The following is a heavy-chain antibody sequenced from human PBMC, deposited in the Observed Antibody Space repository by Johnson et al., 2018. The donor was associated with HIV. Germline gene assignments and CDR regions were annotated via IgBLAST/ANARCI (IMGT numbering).Heavy chain of an antibody. Sequence: QVQLVESGGGLIQPGGSLRLSCAASGFTVSSNYMSWVRQAPGKGLEWVAVISSDESYKHYGDSVKGRFTISRDNSNNTLYLQMNSLRPEDTALYYCARELLGSSSPDAFDIWGQGTMVTVSS. J-gene: IGHJ3*02. CDR1: GFTVSSNY. CDR3: ARELLGSSSPDAFDI. D-gene: IGHD6-6*01. CDR2: ISSDESYK. V-gene: IGHV3-30*03.